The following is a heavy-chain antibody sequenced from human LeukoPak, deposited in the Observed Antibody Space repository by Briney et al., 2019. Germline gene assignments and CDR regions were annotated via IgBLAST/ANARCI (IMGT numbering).Heavy chain of an antibody. CDR2: ISAYNGNT. D-gene: IGHD1-14*01. J-gene: IGHJ6*03. CDR1: GYTFTGYY. Sequence: GASVKVSCKASGYTFTGYYMHWVRQAPGQGLEWMGWISAYNGNTNYAQKLQGRVTMTTDTSTSTAYMELRSLRSDDTAVYYCAREGRTATYYYYYMDVWGKGTTVTISS. V-gene: IGHV1-18*04. CDR3: AREGRTATYYYYYMDV.